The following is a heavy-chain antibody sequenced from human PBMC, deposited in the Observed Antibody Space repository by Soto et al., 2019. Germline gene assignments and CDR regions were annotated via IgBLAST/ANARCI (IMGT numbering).Heavy chain of an antibody. CDR3: ARHSLALRKNNWFDP. V-gene: IGHV4-39*01. J-gene: IGHJ5*02. D-gene: IGHD3-3*02. CDR1: GDSIISSDFY. Sequence: SETLSLTCTVSGDSIISSDFYWGWVRQPPGKGLEWVGSIFYLGSSYYNPSLKSRVTMSVDTSKNQFSLRLRSVTAADTALYFCARHSLALRKNNWFDPWGQGIMVTVSS. CDR2: IFYLGSS.